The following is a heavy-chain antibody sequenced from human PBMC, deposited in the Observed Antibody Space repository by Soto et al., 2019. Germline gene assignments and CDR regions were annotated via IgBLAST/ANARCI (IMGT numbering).Heavy chain of an antibody. CDR3: AKGPIYDYIWGSYSYYFDY. CDR2: ISGSGGST. CDR1: GFTFSSYA. D-gene: IGHD3-16*01. J-gene: IGHJ4*02. V-gene: IGHV3-23*01. Sequence: HPGGSLRLSCAASGFTFSSYAMSWVRQAPGKGLEWVSAISGSGGSTYYADSVKGRFTISRDNSKNTLYQQMNSLRAEDMAVYYCAKGPIYDYIWGSYSYYFDYWGQGTLVTVSS.